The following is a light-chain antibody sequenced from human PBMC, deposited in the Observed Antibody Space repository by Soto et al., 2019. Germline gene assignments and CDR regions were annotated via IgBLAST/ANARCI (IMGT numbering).Light chain of an antibody. CDR1: QGISNY. Sequence: DIQMTQSPSAMSASVGDRVTITCRASQGISNYLVWFQQKPGTVPERLIYAASSLQGGVPSRFSCSGSGTEFTLTITSPQPEDFATYYCLQHKTYPLTFGGWTKVDIK. V-gene: IGKV1-17*03. CDR3: LQHKTYPLT. J-gene: IGKJ4*01. CDR2: AAS.